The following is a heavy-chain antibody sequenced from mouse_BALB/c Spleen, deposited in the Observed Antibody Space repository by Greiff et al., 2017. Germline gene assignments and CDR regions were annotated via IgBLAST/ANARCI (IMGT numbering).Heavy chain of an antibody. Sequence: EVQLQQSGPELMKPGASVKISCKASGYSFTSYYMHWVKQSHGKSLEWIGYIDPFNGGTSYNQKFKGKATLTVDKSSSTAYMHLSSLTSEDSAVYYCARGLPYFDYWGQGTTLTVSS. J-gene: IGHJ2*01. CDR2: IDPFNGGT. CDR1: GYSFTSYY. D-gene: IGHD2-2*01. CDR3: ARGLPYFDY. V-gene: IGHV1S135*01.